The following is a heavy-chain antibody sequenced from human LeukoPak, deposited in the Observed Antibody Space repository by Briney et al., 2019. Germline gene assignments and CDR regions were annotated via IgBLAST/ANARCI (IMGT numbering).Heavy chain of an antibody. CDR2: IYTSGST. CDR1: GGSISSGSYY. V-gene: IGHV4-61*02. J-gene: IGHJ4*02. Sequence: SETLSLTCTVSGGSISSGSYYWSWIRQPAGKGLEWIGRIYTSGSTNYNPSLKSRVTISVDTSKNQFSLKLSSVTAADTAVYYCARDFYGDYLDYWGQGTLVTVSS. D-gene: IGHD4-17*01. CDR3: ARDFYGDYLDY.